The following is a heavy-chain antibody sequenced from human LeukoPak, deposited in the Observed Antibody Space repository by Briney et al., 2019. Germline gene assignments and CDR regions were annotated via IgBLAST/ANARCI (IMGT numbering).Heavy chain of an antibody. J-gene: IGHJ4*02. Sequence: GGSLRLSCAASGFTFSSYSMNWVRQAPGKGLEWVSSISSSSSYIYYADSVKGRFTISRDNAKNSLYLQMNSLRSDDTAVYYCARDPIVVAGTTKTDYWGQGTLVAVSS. CDR1: GFTFSSYS. CDR2: ISSSSSYI. D-gene: IGHD6-19*01. V-gene: IGHV3-21*04. CDR3: ARDPIVVAGTTKTDY.